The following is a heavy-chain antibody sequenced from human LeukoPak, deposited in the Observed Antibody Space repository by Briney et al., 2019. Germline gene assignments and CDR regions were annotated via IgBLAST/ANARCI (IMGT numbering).Heavy chain of an antibody. CDR2: IATRGTIT. CDR1: ASVFTFSSYA. CDR3: ATYRRGPSYYFDY. J-gene: IGHJ4*02. D-gene: IGHD3-16*02. Sequence: GGSLRLSCVASASVFTFSSYARSWVRQAQGRGLDWVSVIATRGTITYYSDSVKGRFTISRDDSTKALYVYRNSLRADDTAVYYCATYRRGPSYYFDYWGQGTLVTVSS. V-gene: IGHV3-23*01.